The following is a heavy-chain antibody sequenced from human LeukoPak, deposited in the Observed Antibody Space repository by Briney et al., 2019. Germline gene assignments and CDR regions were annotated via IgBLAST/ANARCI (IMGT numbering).Heavy chain of an antibody. D-gene: IGHD5-12*01. CDR3: ARYDYGRSGFDY. Sequence: PGGSLRLSCAASGFTFSGFAMSWVRRTPGKGLEWVSVIYSGGTTYYADSVKGRFSISRDNSKNTLYLQMNSLRAEDTAVYYCARYDYGRSGFDYWGQGTLVTVSS. V-gene: IGHV3-66*01. CDR2: IYSGGTT. J-gene: IGHJ4*02. CDR1: GFTFSGFA.